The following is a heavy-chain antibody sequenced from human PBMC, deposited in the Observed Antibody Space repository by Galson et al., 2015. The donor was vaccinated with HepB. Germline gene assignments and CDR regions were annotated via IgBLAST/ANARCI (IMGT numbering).Heavy chain of an antibody. Sequence: ETLSLTCTVSGGSISSSSYYWGWIRQPPGKGLEWIGSIYYSGSTYYNPSLKSRVTISVDTSKNQFSLKLSSVTAADTAVYYCARDRFTILSAFDIWGQGTMVTVSS. CDR3: ARDRFTILSAFDI. J-gene: IGHJ3*02. V-gene: IGHV4-39*07. CDR2: IYYSGST. CDR1: GGSISSSSYY. D-gene: IGHD3-3*01.